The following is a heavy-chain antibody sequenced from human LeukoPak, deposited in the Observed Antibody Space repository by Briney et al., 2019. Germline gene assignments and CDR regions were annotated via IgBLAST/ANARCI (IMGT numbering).Heavy chain of an antibody. Sequence: ASVKVSCKASGYRFTDYYMHWVRQAPGQGLEWMGWFNPESGGTNYAQKFQGRVTMTTDTTISTAYMELTRLRSDATAVYYCASALNSRSSSCWGQGTRVTVSS. CDR3: ASALNSRSSSC. J-gene: IGHJ4*02. V-gene: IGHV1-2*02. CDR1: GYRFTDYY. D-gene: IGHD6-13*01. CDR2: FNPESGGT.